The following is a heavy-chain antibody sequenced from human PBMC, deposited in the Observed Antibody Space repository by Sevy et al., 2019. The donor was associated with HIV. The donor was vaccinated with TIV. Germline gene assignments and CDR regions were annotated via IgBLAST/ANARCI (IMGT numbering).Heavy chain of an antibody. Sequence: GGSLRLSCAASGFTFSSYSMNWVRQAPGKGLEWVSSISSSSSYIYYADSVKGRFTISRDNAKNSLYLQMNSLRAEDTAVYYCARDRESSYYYYYFMEVWGKGTTVTVSS. CDR2: ISSSSSYI. J-gene: IGHJ6*03. D-gene: IGHD6-6*01. CDR1: GFTFSSYS. CDR3: ARDRESSYYYYYFMEV. V-gene: IGHV3-21*01.